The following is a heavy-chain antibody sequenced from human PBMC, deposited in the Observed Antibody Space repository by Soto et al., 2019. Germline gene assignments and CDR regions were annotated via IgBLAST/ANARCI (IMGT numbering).Heavy chain of an antibody. CDR3: TSNKMVSGSYYPIDC. J-gene: IGHJ4*02. Sequence: GGSLRLSCTASGFTFGDYAMSWVRQAPGKGLEWVGFIRSKAYGGTTEYAASVKGRFTISRDDSKSIAYLQMNSLKTEDTAVYYCTSNKMVSGSYYPIDCWGQGTMVTVSS. CDR2: IRSKAYGGTT. D-gene: IGHD1-26*01. V-gene: IGHV3-49*04. CDR1: GFTFGDYA.